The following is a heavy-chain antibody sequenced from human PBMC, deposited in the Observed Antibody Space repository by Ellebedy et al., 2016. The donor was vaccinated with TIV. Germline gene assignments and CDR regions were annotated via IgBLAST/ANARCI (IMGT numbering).Heavy chain of an antibody. Sequence: ASVKVSXXASGYTFTSYGISWVRQAPGQGLEWMGWISAYNGNTNYAQKLQGRVTMTTDTSTSTAYMELRSLRSDDTAVYYCARAGWKVDAFDIWGQGTMVTVSS. V-gene: IGHV1-18*01. CDR3: ARAGWKVDAFDI. J-gene: IGHJ3*02. CDR2: ISAYNGNT. CDR1: GYTFTSYG. D-gene: IGHD1-1*01.